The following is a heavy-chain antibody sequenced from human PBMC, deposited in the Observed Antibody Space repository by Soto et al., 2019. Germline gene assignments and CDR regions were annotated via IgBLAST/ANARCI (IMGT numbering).Heavy chain of an antibody. V-gene: IGHV3-7*01. CDR2: IKPDGSAT. CDR1: GFTFGSYW. J-gene: IGHJ4*02. CDR3: ARAGYCGPGCYYYFDY. Sequence: LRLSCAVSGFTFGSYWMNWVRLIPGKGLEWVAYIKPDGSATYYVDPVKGRFTISRDNAKNSLYLQMNSLRVEDTSVYYCARAGYCGPGCYYYFDYWGQGTLVTVSS. D-gene: IGHD2-21*02.